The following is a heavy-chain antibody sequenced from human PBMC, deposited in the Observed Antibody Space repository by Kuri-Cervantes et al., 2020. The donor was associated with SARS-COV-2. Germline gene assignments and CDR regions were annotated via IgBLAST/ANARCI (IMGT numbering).Heavy chain of an antibody. J-gene: IGHJ4*02. CDR2: LSTGGGPT. Sequence: GESLKISCTASGFALSDFGMSWVRQAPGKGLEWVSSLSTGGGPTYYAESAEGRFTISRDNAKNSLFLQMDSLRDDDTAVYYCARDGDYWGQGTLVTVSS. CDR1: GFALSDFG. CDR3: ARDGDY. V-gene: IGHV3-21*01.